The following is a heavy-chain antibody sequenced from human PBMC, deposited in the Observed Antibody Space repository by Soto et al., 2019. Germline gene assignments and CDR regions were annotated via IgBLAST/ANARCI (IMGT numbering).Heavy chain of an antibody. CDR2: FLPMFGTA. V-gene: IGHV1-69*06. CDR1: GGTFSSYA. CDR3: ARDDKQVGRQNSYYFDY. D-gene: IGHD1-7*01. J-gene: IGHJ4*02. Sequence: SVKVSCKASGGTFSSYAISWVRQAPGQGLEWMGGFLPMFGTANYAQKFQGRVTLTADKSTGTVYMDLNGLRSDDTAVYYCARDDKQVGRQNSYYFDYWGQGTLVTVSS.